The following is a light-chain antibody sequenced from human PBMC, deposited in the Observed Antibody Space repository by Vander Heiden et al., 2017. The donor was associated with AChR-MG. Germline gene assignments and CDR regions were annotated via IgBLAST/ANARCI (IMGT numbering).Light chain of an antibody. CDR1: KLGDKY. CDR3: QAWDSSTEV. V-gene: IGLV3-1*01. CDR2: QDS. J-gene: IGLJ2*01. Sequence: SYELTQPPSWSVSPGQTASMTCSGDKLGDKYACWYQQKPGQSPVLVIYQDSKRPSGIPERFSGSNSGNTATLTISGTQAMDEADYYCQAWDSSTEVFGGGTKLTVL.